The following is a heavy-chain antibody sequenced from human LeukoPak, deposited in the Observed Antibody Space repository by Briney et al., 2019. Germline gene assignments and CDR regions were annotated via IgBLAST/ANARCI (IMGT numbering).Heavy chain of an antibody. CDR1: EFTFSSYA. Sequence: GGSLRLSCAGSEFTFSSYAMSWVRQAPGKGLEWVSAISGSGGGTYYADSVKGRFTISRDNSKNTLFLQMNSLRAEDTAVYYCAEPYSVHTFSYYFGFWGQGALVTVSS. D-gene: IGHD5/OR15-5a*01. V-gene: IGHV3-23*01. J-gene: IGHJ4*02. CDR3: AEPYSVHTFSYYFGF. CDR2: ISGSGGGT.